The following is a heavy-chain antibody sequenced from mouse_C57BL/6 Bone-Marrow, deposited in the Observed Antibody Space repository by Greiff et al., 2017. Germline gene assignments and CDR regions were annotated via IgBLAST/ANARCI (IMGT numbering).Heavy chain of an antibody. CDR1: GYTFTDYY. J-gene: IGHJ2*01. V-gene: IGHV1-26*01. Sequence: EVQLQQSGPELVKPGASVQISCKASGYTFTDYYMNWVKQSHGKSLEWIGDINPNNGGTSYNQKFKGKATLTVDKSSSTAYMELRSLTSEDSAVYYCARAADYWGQGTTLTVSS. CDR2: INPNNGGT. CDR3: ARAADY.